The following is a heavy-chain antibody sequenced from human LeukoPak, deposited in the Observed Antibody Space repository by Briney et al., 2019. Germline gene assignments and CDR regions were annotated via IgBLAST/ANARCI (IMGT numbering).Heavy chain of an antibody. Sequence: GGSLRLSCAASGFTFSSHWMSWVRQAPGKGLEWVANIKQDGSEKYYVDSVKGRFTISRDNTKNSLYLQINSLRAEDTAVYYCARDRLNAFWSGDSWDYWGQGTLVTVSS. V-gene: IGHV3-7*01. CDR3: ARDRLNAFWSGDSWDY. CDR1: GFTFSSHW. J-gene: IGHJ4*02. CDR2: IKQDGSEK. D-gene: IGHD3-3*01.